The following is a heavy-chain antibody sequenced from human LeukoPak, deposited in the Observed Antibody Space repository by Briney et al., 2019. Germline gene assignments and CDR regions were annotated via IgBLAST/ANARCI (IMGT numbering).Heavy chain of an antibody. CDR3: ARPVLGWFDP. J-gene: IGHJ5*02. V-gene: IGHV4-39*01. CDR1: GGSISSSSYY. D-gene: IGHD3-16*01. CDR2: IYYSGGT. Sequence: PSETLSLTCTVSGGSISSSSYYWGWIRQPPGKGLEWIGSIYYSGGTYYNPSLKSRVTISVDTSKNQFSLKLSSVTAADTAVYYCARPVLGWFDPWGQGTLVTVSS.